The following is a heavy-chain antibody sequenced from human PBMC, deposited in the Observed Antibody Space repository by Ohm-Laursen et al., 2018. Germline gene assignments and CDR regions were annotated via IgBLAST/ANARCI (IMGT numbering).Heavy chain of an antibody. V-gene: IGHV3-33*01. CDR2: IWSDGSNK. Sequence: SLRLSCAAPGFTFNSYAMHWVRQAPGKGLEWVTMIWSDGSNKYYADSVKGRFTISRDNSKNTLYLQMSSLTVDDTAVYYCASDPPSSGWSFSHWGQGTLVTVSS. CDR1: GFTFNSYA. J-gene: IGHJ4*02. CDR3: ASDPPSSGWSFSH. D-gene: IGHD6-19*01.